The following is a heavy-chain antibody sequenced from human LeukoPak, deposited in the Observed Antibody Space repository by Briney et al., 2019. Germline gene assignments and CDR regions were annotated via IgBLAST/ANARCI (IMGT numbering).Heavy chain of an antibody. D-gene: IGHD3-10*01. Sequence: PGRSLRLSCSASEFTLSSYSMHWVRQAPGRGLEWAAVLSSVGGQQYYADSAKGRFTISADTSKNTLYLQMDSLRVEDTALYYCARALAGAPFDLWGRGTVVAVSS. CDR1: EFTLSSYS. CDR2: LSSVGGQQ. J-gene: IGHJ2*01. V-gene: IGHV3-30*04. CDR3: ARALAGAPFDL.